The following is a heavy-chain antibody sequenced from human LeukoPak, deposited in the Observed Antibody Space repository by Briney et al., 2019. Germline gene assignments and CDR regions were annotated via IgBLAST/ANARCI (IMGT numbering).Heavy chain of an antibody. V-gene: IGHV3-7*03. CDR3: ARAMYGGNSGFYYLDY. D-gene: IGHD4-23*01. CDR2: IKEDGSEK. J-gene: IGHJ4*02. Sequence: GGSLRLSCVASGFTFSNYWMSWVRQAPGKGLECVANIKEDGSEKYYVDSVKGRFTISRDNPKDTLYLQTNSLRAEDTAVYYCARAMYGGNSGFYYLDYWGQGTLVTVSS. CDR1: GFTFSNYW.